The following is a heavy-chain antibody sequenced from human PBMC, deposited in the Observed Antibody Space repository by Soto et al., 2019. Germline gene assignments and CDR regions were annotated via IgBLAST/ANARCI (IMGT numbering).Heavy chain of an antibody. CDR1: GGTFSSYA. D-gene: IGHD3-22*01. V-gene: IGHV1-69*01. CDR3: ARTGYYSSGYAYYYYGMDV. Sequence: QVQLVQSGAEVKKPGSSVKVSCKASGGTFSSYAISWVRQAPGQGLEWMGVIIPIFGTANYAQKFQGRVTITADESTSTAYVEQSSLSCEDGAVYYCARTGYYSSGYAYYYYGMDVWGQGTTVTVSS. CDR2: IIPIFGTA. J-gene: IGHJ6*02.